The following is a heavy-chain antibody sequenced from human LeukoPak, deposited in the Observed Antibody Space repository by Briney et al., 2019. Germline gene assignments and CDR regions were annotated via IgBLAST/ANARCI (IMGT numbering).Heavy chain of an antibody. D-gene: IGHD3-16*01. CDR1: GFTVSSNY. CDR3: ARAELGEEYYFDY. CDR2: IYSGGST. V-gene: IGHV3-66*01. Sequence: PGRSLRLSCAASGFTVSSNYMSWVRQAPGKGLEWVSVIYSGGSTYYGDSVKGRFTISRDNSKNTLYLQMNSLRAEDTAVYYCARAELGEEYYFDYWGQGTLVTVSS. J-gene: IGHJ4*02.